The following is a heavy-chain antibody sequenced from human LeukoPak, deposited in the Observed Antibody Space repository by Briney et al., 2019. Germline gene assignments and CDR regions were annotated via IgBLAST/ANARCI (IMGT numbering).Heavy chain of an antibody. Sequence: SVKVSCKASGYTFTSYGISWVRQAPGQGLEWMGGIIPIFGTANYAQKFQGRVTITADESTSTAYMELSSLRSEDTAVYYCAREVRQAYCGGDCYSGFGAFDIWGQGTMVTVSS. V-gene: IGHV1-69*13. J-gene: IGHJ3*02. CDR3: AREVRQAYCGGDCYSGFGAFDI. CDR1: GYTFTSYG. D-gene: IGHD2-21*02. CDR2: IIPIFGTA.